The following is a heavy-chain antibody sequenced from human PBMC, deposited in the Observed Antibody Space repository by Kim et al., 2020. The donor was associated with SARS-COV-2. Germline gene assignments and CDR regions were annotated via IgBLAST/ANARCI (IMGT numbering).Heavy chain of an antibody. CDR3: ARDVVGQYGR. CDR1: GFTLSTYW. CDR2: IDERGGTT. Sequence: GGSLRLSCVGSGFTLSTYWMHWVRQAPGQGLMWVARIDERGGTTTYADSVRGRFTISRDNSKNTLYLQMDSLRAEDTAIYYCARDVVGQYGRWGQGTLV. J-gene: IGHJ1*01. V-gene: IGHV3-74*03. D-gene: IGHD1-26*01.